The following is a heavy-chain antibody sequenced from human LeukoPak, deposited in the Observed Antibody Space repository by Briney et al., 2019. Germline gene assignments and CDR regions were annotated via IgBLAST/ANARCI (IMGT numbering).Heavy chain of an antibody. CDR1: GYTFTSYY. V-gene: IGHV1-46*01. CDR2: INPSLGIT. J-gene: IGHJ4*02. CDR3: ARALSEMATIGEDFDY. D-gene: IGHD5-24*01. Sequence: HRASLKVSCKASGYTFTSYYMHWVRQAPGQGLEWMGIINPSLGITSYAQRFQGRVTMTGDTSTSTVYLEVSSLRSDDTAVYYCARALSEMATIGEDFDYWGQGTLVTVSS.